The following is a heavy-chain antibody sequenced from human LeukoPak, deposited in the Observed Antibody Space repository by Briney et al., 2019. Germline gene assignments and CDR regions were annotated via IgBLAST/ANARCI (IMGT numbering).Heavy chain of an antibody. CDR1: GGSISSGDYY. D-gene: IGHD4-23*01. V-gene: IGHV4-30-4*01. Sequence: PSQTLSLTCTVSGGSISSGDYYWSWLRQPPGKGLEWIGYIYYSGSTYYNPSLKSRVTISVDTSKNQFSLKLSSVTAADTAVYYCARGTVVYGMDVWGQGTMVTVSS. J-gene: IGHJ6*02. CDR3: ARGTVVYGMDV. CDR2: IYYSGST.